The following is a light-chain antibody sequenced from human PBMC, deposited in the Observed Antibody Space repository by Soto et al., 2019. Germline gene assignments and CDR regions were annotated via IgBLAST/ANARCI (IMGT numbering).Light chain of an antibody. CDR3: GSRDISLSAYV. J-gene: IGLJ1*01. V-gene: IGLV1-51*01. Sequence: HSVLRQPPSLSAAPGQKVTIACSGSSSNIGGNSVSWYQLLPGSAPKLLFYDDNKRPSGIPDRLSGSKSGTSATLGITGFQTGDEVDYYCGSRDISLSAYVFGTGTKVTV. CDR2: DDN. CDR1: SSNIGGNS.